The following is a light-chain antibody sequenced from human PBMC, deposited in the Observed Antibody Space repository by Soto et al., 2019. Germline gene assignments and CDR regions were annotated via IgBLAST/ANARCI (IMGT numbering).Light chain of an antibody. V-gene: IGLV1-44*01. CDR2: TNN. CDR3: AAWDGSLNVYV. J-gene: IGLJ1*01. CDR1: SSSIGSNS. Sequence: QSVLTQPPSASGTPGQRVTISCPGSSSSIGSNSVNWYQQLPRTAPKVLIYTNNQRPSGVPDRFSGSKSGTSASLAISGLQSEDEADYYCAAWDGSLNVYVFGTGTKLTVL.